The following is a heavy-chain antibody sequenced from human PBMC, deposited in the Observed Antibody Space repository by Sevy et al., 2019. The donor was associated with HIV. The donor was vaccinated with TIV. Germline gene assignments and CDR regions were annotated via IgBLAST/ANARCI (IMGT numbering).Heavy chain of an antibody. V-gene: IGHV1-2*06. CDR3: ARDLYCSGGSCYSGYQNY. Sequence: ASVKVSCKASGYTFTGYYMHWVRQAPGQGLEWMGRINPNSGGTNYAQKFQGRVTMTRDTPISTAYMELSRLRSDDTAVYYCARDLYCSGGSCYSGYQNYWGQGTLVTVSS. J-gene: IGHJ4*02. CDR2: INPNSGGT. D-gene: IGHD2-15*01. CDR1: GYTFTGYY.